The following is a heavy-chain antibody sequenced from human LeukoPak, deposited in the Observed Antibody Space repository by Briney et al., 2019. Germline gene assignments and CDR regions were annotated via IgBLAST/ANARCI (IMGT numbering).Heavy chain of an antibody. V-gene: IGHV4-34*01. CDR1: GGSFSGYY. J-gene: IGHJ6*03. Sequence: SETLSLTCAVYGGSFSGYYWSWIRQPPGEGLEWIGEINHSGSTNYNPSLKSRVTISVDTSKNQFSLKLSSVTAADTAVYYCARAPTDCSGDTCYYYCMDVWGKGTTVTVSS. CDR3: ARAPTDCSGDTCYYYCMDV. D-gene: IGHD2-15*01. CDR2: INHSGST.